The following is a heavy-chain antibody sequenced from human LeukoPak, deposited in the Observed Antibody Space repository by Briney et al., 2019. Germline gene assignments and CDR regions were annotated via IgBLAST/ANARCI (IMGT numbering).Heavy chain of an antibody. J-gene: IGHJ4*02. V-gene: IGHV4-39*07. CDR3: ARWNGGPFDY. D-gene: IGHD1-1*01. CDR2: IYYSGST. Sequence: SETLSLTCTVSGGSISSSSYYWGWLRQPPGKGLEWIGSIYYSGSTYYNPSLKRRVTISADTSKNQFSLKLSSVTAADTAVYYCARWNGGPFDYWGQGTLVTVSS. CDR1: GGSISSSSYY.